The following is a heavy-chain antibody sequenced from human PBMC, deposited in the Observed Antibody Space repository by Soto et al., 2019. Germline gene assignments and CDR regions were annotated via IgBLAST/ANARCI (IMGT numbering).Heavy chain of an antibody. CDR1: GGSISSGGYY. Sequence: PSETLSLTCTVSGGSISSGGYYWSWIRQHPGKGLEWIGYIYYSGSTYYNPSLKSRVTISVDTSKNQFSLKLSSVTAADTAVYYCARVGVSYYDSSGYGPLDYWGQGTLVTVSS. CDR3: ARVGVSYYDSSGYGPLDY. D-gene: IGHD3-22*01. V-gene: IGHV4-31*03. CDR2: IYYSGST. J-gene: IGHJ4*02.